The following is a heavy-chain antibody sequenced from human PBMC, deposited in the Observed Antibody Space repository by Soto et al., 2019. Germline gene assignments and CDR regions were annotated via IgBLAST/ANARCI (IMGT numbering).Heavy chain of an antibody. Sequence: SVPLALSCTVSGGSISNYDWSWIRKPPGKGLERIGYIYFTGSTNYNPSLIRRVTRPVDTSKNQFSLKLTSVTAADTAVYYCARAHRLLWFGEFPLDYWGQGTLVTVPS. CDR1: GGSISNYD. CDR2: IYFTGST. D-gene: IGHD3-10*01. J-gene: IGHJ4*02. V-gene: IGHV4-59*12. CDR3: ARAHRLLWFGEFPLDY.